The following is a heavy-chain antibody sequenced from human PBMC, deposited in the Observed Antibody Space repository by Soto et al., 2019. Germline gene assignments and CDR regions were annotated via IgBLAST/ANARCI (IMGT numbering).Heavy chain of an antibody. CDR3: AKADIVVVVAATLMGGFDY. Sequence: GGSLRLSCAASGFTFSSYAMSWVRQAPGKGLEWVSAISGSGGSTYYADSVKGRFTISRDNSKNTLYLQMNSLRAEDTAVYYCAKADIVVVVAATLMGGFDYWGQGTLVTVSS. D-gene: IGHD2-15*01. CDR2: ISGSGGST. J-gene: IGHJ4*02. CDR1: GFTFSSYA. V-gene: IGHV3-23*01.